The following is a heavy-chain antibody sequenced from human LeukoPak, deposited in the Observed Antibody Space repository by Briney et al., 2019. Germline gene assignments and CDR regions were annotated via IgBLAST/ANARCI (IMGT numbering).Heavy chain of an antibody. J-gene: IGHJ4*02. CDR1: GGSISSSSYY. Sequence: PPETLSLTCTVSGGSISSSSYYWGWIRQPPGKGLEWIGSIYYSGSTYYNPSLKSRVTISVDTSKNQFSLKLSSVTAADTAVYYCAREGSVRDFDYWGQGTLVTVSS. V-gene: IGHV4-39*07. CDR2: IYYSGST. D-gene: IGHD3-10*02. CDR3: AREGSVRDFDY.